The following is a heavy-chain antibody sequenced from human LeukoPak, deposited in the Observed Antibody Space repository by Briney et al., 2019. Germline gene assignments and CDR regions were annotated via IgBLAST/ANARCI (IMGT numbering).Heavy chain of an antibody. J-gene: IGHJ4*02. CDR3: ARVAPGYTGYSSAWYTDY. Sequence: GGSLRLSCAASGFIFSSYTMMWVRQAPGKGLEYVSSITSSSSYIYYADSVKGQFTISRDSAKNSLYLQMNSLRAEDTAVYYCARVAPGYTGYSSAWYTDYWGQGTLVSVSS. CDR1: GFIFSSYT. D-gene: IGHD6-19*01. V-gene: IGHV3-21*01. CDR2: ITSSSSYI.